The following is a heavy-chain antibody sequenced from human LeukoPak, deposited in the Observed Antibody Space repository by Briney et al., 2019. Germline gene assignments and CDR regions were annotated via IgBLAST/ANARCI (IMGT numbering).Heavy chain of an antibody. V-gene: IGHV3-21*01. Sequence: PGGSLRLSCAASGFTFSSYSMNWVRQAPGKGLEWVSSISSSSSYIYYADSVKGRFTISRDNAKNSLYLQMNSLRAEDTAVYYCARLIAARLSAFDIWGQGTMVTVSS. CDR3: ARLIAARLSAFDI. J-gene: IGHJ3*02. D-gene: IGHD6-6*01. CDR2: ISSSSSYI. CDR1: GFTFSSYS.